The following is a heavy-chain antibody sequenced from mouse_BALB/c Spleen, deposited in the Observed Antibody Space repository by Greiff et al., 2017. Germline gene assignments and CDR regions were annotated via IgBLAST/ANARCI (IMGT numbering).Heavy chain of an antibody. V-gene: IGHV5-12-2*01. CDR2: ISNGGGST. Sequence: EVQLVESGGGLVQPGGSLKLSCAASGFTFSSYTMSWVRQTPEKRLEWVAYISNGGGSTYYPDTVKGRFTISRDNDKNTLYLQMSSLKSEDTAMYYCARHGGSFAEWGEGTLVTVSA. CDR1: GFTFSSYT. J-gene: IGHJ3*01. CDR3: ARHGGSFAE.